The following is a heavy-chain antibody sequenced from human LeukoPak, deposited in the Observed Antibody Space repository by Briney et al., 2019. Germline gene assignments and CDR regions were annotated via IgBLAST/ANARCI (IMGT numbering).Heavy chain of an antibody. CDR2: ISGSGGST. V-gene: IGHV3-23*01. D-gene: IGHD5-12*01. CDR3: AKDLGSGYDLDYYYYYGMDV. CDR1: GFTFSSYA. J-gene: IGHJ6*02. Sequence: PGGSLRLSCAASGFTFSSYAMSWVRQAPGKGLEWVSAISGSGGSTYYADSVKGRFTISRDNSKNTLCLQMNSLRAEDTAVYYCAKDLGSGYDLDYYYYYGMDVWGQGTTVTVSS.